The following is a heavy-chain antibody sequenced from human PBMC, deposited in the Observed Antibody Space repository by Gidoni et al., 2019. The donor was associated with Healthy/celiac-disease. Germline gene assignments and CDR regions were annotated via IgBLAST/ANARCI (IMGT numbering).Heavy chain of an antibody. Sequence: EVQLVESGGGLVKPGGSLRLSCSASGSPSSGYSMNWVRQAPGKGLEWVSSISSSSSYIYYADSVKGRFTISRDNAKNSLYLQMNSLRAEDTAVYYCARERTTVTTKTFDYWGQGTLVTVSS. CDR1: GSPSSGYS. CDR3: ARERTTVTTKTFDY. CDR2: ISSSSSYI. J-gene: IGHJ4*02. D-gene: IGHD4-17*01. V-gene: IGHV3-21*01.